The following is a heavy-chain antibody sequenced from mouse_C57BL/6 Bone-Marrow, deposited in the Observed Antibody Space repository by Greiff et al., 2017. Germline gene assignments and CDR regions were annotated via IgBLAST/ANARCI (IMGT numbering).Heavy chain of an antibody. CDR1: GFTFSSYT. V-gene: IGHV5-9*01. J-gene: IGHJ2*01. CDR2: ISGGGGNT. CDR3: ARLSGY. D-gene: IGHD1-3*01. Sequence: EVQRVESGGGLVKPGGSLKLSCAASGFTFSSYTMSWVRQTPEKRLEWVATISGGGGNTYYPDSVKGRFTITRDNAKNTLYLQMSSLRSEDTALYYCARLSGYWGQGTTLTVSS.